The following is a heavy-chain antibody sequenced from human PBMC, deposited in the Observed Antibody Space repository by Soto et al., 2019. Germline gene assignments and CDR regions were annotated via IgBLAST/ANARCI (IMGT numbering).Heavy chain of an antibody. CDR1: GYNFSDYY. V-gene: IGHV1-2*02. D-gene: IGHD2-8*02. CDR2: VSPKSGGT. Sequence: QAQLVQSAAEVKKPGASVKVSCKASGYNFSDYYIHWVRQAPGQGLEWLGWVSPKSGGTNYAQKFKGRVTMTRDTSSNTVYMDLSGLKSDDTAVFYCAREISGGGTLNWFDPWGQGTLVTVSS. J-gene: IGHJ5*02. CDR3: AREISGGGTLNWFDP.